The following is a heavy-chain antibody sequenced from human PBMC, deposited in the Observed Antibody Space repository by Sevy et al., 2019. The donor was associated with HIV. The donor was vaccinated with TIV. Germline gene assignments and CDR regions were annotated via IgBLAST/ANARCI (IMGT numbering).Heavy chain of an antibody. V-gene: IGHV3-23*01. CDR2: IFGSGGTT. D-gene: IGHD3-3*01. CDR3: TRDKTILEGRYGMDV. Sequence: GGSLRLSCAASGITFNNYAMNWVRQAPGKGLDWVSTIFGSGGTTYYADSVKGRFTISRDNTKNSLYLQMNSLRAEDTAVYYCTRDKTILEGRYGMDVWGQGTTVTVSS. CDR1: GITFNNYA. J-gene: IGHJ6*02.